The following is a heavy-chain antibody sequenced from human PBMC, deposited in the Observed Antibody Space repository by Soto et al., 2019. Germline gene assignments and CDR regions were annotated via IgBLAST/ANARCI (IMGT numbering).Heavy chain of an antibody. CDR1: GYTFTSYD. Sequence: QVQLEQSGAEVKKPGASVKVSCKASGYTFTSYDINWVRQATGQGLEWMGWMNPNSGNTGYAQKFQGRVTMTRNTSITTVYSELSSLGSEDTAVYYCARERSFGADYWSQGTLVTVSS. CDR2: MNPNSGNT. CDR3: ARERSFGADY. V-gene: IGHV1-8*01. D-gene: IGHD3-16*01. J-gene: IGHJ4*02.